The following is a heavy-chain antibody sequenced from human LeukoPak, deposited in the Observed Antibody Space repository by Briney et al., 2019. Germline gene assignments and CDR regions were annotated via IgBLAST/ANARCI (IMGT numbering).Heavy chain of an antibody. J-gene: IGHJ4*02. V-gene: IGHV3-23*01. CDR3: AKRGSYFGGFDY. CDR1: GFTFSNYD. D-gene: IGHD3-10*01. CDR2: ISASGGST. Sequence: GGSLRLSCPASGFTFSNYDMSWVRQAPGKGLEWVSGISASGGSTNYADSVKGRFTISRDNSKNTLYLQMNSLRAEDTAVYYCAKRGSYFGGFDYWGQGTLVTVSS.